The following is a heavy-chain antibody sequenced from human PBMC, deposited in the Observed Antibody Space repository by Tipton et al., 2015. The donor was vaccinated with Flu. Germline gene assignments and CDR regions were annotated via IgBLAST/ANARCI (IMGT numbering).Heavy chain of an antibody. CDR1: AFTFSDHY. CDR2: ITATGAGV. V-gene: IGHV3-11*01. Sequence: GSLRLSCAASAFTFSDHYMSWIRQAPGKGLEWISYITATGAGVSYADSVKGRFTISRDNAKDSVYLQMNSLRAEDTAVYYCARAHWGSSWSYYFDFWGPGTLVTVSS. J-gene: IGHJ4*02. CDR3: ARAHWGSSWSYYFDF. D-gene: IGHD6-13*01.